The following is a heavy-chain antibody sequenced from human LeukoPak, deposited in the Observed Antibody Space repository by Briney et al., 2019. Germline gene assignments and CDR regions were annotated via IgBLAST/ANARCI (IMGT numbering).Heavy chain of an antibody. Sequence: GEPLQISSQCSGYIFTNYLIVWLRPMPRKGLEWMGIIYPRDADTRYSPSFQGQVTISADRSVNTAYLQWSSLKASDPAMYYCARLLRSQLLPLLLYWGGGTLVTVSS. D-gene: IGHD1-1*01. CDR1: GYIFTNYL. V-gene: IGHV5-51*01. J-gene: IGHJ4*02. CDR2: IYPRDADT. CDR3: ARLLRSQLLPLLLY.